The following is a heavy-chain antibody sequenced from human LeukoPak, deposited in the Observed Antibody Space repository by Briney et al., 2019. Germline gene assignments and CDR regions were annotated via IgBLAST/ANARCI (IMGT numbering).Heavy chain of an antibody. V-gene: IGHV1-46*01. CDR1: GYTFTSYY. J-gene: IGHJ5*02. D-gene: IGHD3-16*01. Sequence: GASVKVSSTASGYTFTSYYMHWVRQAPGQGLERMGIINPSGGSTSYAQKFQGRVTMTRDMSTSTVYMELSSLRSEDTAVYYCASGGQSWFDPWGQGTLVTVSS. CDR2: INPSGGST. CDR3: ASGGQSWFDP.